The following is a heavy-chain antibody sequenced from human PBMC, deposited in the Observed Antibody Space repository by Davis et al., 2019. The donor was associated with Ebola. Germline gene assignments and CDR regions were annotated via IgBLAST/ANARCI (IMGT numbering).Heavy chain of an antibody. CDR2: FSSSGSTI. CDR3: ASGQLWFPWGY. D-gene: IGHD5-18*01. V-gene: IGHV3-11*01. Sequence: GESLKISCAASGFTFSDYYMSWIRQAPGKGLEWVSYFSSSGSTIYYADSVKGRFTISRDNAKNSLYLQMNSLRAEDTAVYYCASGQLWFPWGYWGQGTLVTVSS. CDR1: GFTFSDYY. J-gene: IGHJ4*02.